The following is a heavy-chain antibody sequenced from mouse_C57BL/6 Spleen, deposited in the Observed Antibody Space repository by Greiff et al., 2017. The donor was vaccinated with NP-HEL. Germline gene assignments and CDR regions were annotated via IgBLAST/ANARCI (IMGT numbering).Heavy chain of an antibody. CDR3: ARRELWLRDWYFDV. D-gene: IGHD2-2*01. J-gene: IGHJ1*03. CDR1: GFTFSDYG. Sequence: EVQVVESGGGLVKPGGSLKLSCAASGFTFSDYGMHWVRQAPEKGLEWVAYISSGSSTIYYADTVKGRFTISRDNAKNTLFLQMTSLRSEDTAMYYCARRELWLRDWYFDVWGTGTTVTVSS. CDR2: ISSGSSTI. V-gene: IGHV5-17*01.